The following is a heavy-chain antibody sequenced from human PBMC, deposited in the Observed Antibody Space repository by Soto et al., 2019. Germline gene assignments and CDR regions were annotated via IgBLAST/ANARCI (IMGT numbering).Heavy chain of an antibody. V-gene: IGHV1-46*01. CDR2: INPSGGST. Sequence: QVQPVQSGAEVKKPGSSVKVSCKASGYTFTSYYMHWLRQAPRQALEWMGIINPSGGSTSYAQKCQGRVTMTRDTYTSTVYMELSSVRSEDKAVYYCARGILAEAGTGDYWGQGTLVNVSS. D-gene: IGHD6-13*01. J-gene: IGHJ4*02. CDR3: ARGILAEAGTGDY. CDR1: GYTFTSYY.